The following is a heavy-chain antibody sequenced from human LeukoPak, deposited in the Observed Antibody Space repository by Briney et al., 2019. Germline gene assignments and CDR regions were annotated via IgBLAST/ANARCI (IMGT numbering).Heavy chain of an antibody. CDR2: IYYSGST. CDR1: SGSISSSSYY. V-gene: IGHV4-39*01. Sequence: SETLSLTCTVSSGSISSSSYYWGWIRQPPGKGLEWIGSIYYSGSTYYNPSLKSRVTISVDTSKNQFSLKLSSVTAADTAVYYCAKTTYYDFWSGEKNWFDPWGQGTLVTVSS. D-gene: IGHD3-3*01. CDR3: AKTTYYDFWSGEKNWFDP. J-gene: IGHJ5*02.